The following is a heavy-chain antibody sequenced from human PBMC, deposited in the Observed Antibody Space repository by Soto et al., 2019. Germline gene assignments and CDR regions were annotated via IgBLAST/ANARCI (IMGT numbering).Heavy chain of an antibody. CDR2: INHSGST. CDR1: GGSFSGYY. Sequence: SETLSLTCAVYGGSFSGYYWSWIRQPPGKGLEWIGEINHSGSTNYNQSLKSRVTISVDTSKNQFSLKLSSVTAADTAVYYCARARRANREFDYWGQGTLVTVSS. V-gene: IGHV4-34*01. CDR3: ARARRANREFDY. J-gene: IGHJ4*02.